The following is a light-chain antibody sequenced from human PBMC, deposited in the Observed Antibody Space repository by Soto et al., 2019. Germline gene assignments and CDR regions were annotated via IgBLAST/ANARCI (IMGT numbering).Light chain of an antibody. Sequence: DIQMTQSPSSLFASVGDRVTITCRASQGIATFLHWYQQRPGKAPSLIIYGASTLQSGVPSRFSGRGSGTEFSLTISTLQPEDVATYYCQHTRTTPRTFGQGTKVDIK. V-gene: IGKV1-39*01. CDR3: QHTRTTPRT. CDR1: QGIATF. CDR2: GAS. J-gene: IGKJ1*01.